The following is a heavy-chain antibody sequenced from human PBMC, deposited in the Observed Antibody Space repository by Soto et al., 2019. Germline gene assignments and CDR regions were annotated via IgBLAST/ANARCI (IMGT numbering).Heavy chain of an antibody. CDR1: GFTFSEYA. Sequence: GGSLILSCAASGFTFSEYALTWVRQAPGKGLEWVSVISGSGGSTYFADSVKGRFTISRDNSKNTMYLQMSSLRAEDTAVYYCARRSPSWAFDIWGQGTMVTVSS. D-gene: IGHD2-15*01. CDR2: ISGSGGST. V-gene: IGHV3-23*01. J-gene: IGHJ3*02. CDR3: ARRSPSWAFDI.